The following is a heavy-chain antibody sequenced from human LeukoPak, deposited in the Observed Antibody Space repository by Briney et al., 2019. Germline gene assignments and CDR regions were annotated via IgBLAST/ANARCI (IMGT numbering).Heavy chain of an antibody. CDR1: GFAFSTYW. Sequence: SGGSLRLSCTASGFAFSTYWMFWVRQAPGKGLVWVSRIKSDGGTNYADSVKGRFTISRDNAKNTLSLQMNSLRAEDTGVYYCARAPSEIGGYYPEYFRHWGQGTLVTVSS. CDR3: ARAPSEIGGYYPEYFRH. J-gene: IGHJ1*01. V-gene: IGHV3-74*01. CDR2: IKSDGGT. D-gene: IGHD3-22*01.